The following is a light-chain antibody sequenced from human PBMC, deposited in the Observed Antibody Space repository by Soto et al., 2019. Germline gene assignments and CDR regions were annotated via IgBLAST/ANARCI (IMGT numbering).Light chain of an antibody. Sequence: SYELTQPPSVSVAPGKTARITCGGNNIGSKSVHWYQQKPGQAPVLVIYYDSDRSSGIPERFSGSNSGNTATLTISRVEAGDEADYYCQVWDSSSDHVVFGGGTKVTVL. CDR1: NIGSKS. CDR2: YDS. J-gene: IGLJ2*01. CDR3: QVWDSSSDHVV. V-gene: IGLV3-21*04.